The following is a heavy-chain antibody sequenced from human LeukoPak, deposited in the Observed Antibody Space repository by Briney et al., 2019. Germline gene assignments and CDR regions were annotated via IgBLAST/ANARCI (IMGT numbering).Heavy chain of an antibody. D-gene: IGHD3-22*01. V-gene: IGHV5-51*01. J-gene: IGHJ4*02. CDR2: IFPGDSNT. CDR1: GYRFTAYW. CDR3: AKLSYDSSGLKGRHFDY. Sequence: GESLKISCKASGYRFTAYWIAWVRQMPGIGLEWMGIIFPGDSNTRYRPSFQGQVTISVDKSITTAYLQWSSLKASDTAMYYCAKLSYDSSGLKGRHFDYWGQGTLVTVSS.